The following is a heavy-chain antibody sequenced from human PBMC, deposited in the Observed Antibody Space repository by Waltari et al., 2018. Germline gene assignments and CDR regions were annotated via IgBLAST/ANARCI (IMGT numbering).Heavy chain of an antibody. CDR1: GFTYRLYW. CDR2: CYSGVSSI. V-gene: IGHV3-74*01. D-gene: IGHD4-17*01. J-gene: IGHJ2*01. Sequence: EVQLVESGGGLVQPGGSLRLSCAASGFTYRLYWMHWVRQVPGKGLLGVSRCYSGVSSISNADSVKGRFTIYKDNAKNTVYLQMNSLRADDTAIYYCARGARRTTVTTGWWYFDVWGRGTLVTVSS. CDR3: ARGARRTTVTTGWWYFDV.